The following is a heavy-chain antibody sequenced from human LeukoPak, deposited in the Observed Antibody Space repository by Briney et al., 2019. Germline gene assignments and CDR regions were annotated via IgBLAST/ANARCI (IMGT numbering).Heavy chain of an antibody. V-gene: IGHV4-59*08. CDR2: IYYSGST. Sequence: SETLSLTCTVSGGSISSYYWSWIRQPPGKGLEWIGYIYYSGSTNYNPSLKSRVTISVDTSKYQFSLRLRSVTAADTAVYYCARSIVGATSFDHWGQGTLVTVSS. J-gene: IGHJ4*02. CDR3: ARSIVGATSFDH. CDR1: GGSISSYY. D-gene: IGHD1-26*01.